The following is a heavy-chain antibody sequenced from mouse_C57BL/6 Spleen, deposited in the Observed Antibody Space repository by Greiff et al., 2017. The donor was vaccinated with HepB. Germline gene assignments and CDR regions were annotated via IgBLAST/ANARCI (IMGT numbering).Heavy chain of an antibody. CDR2: IDPSDSYT. V-gene: IGHV1-69*01. CDR3: ARTIYYDYPYAMDY. J-gene: IGHJ4*01. Sequence: QVQLQQPGAELVMPGASVKLSCKASGYTFTSYWMHWVEQRPGQGLEWIGEIDPSDSYTNYNQKFKGKSTLTVDKSSSTAYMQLSSLTSEDSAVYYCARTIYYDYPYAMDYWGQGTSVTVSS. D-gene: IGHD2-4*01. CDR1: GYTFTSYW.